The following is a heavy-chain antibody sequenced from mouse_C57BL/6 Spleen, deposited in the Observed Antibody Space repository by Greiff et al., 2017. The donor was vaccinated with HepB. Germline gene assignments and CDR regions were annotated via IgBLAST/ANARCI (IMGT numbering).Heavy chain of an antibody. Sequence: EVQVVESGGGLVQPGGSLSLSCAASGFTFTDYYMSWVRQPPGKALEWLGFIRNKANGYTTEYSASVKGRFTISRDNSQSILYLQMNALRAEDSATYYCARYPPYLGYFDYWGQGTTLTVSS. V-gene: IGHV7-3*01. CDR1: GFTFTDYY. D-gene: IGHD5-5*01. J-gene: IGHJ2*01. CDR2: IRNKANGYTT. CDR3: ARYPPYLGYFDY.